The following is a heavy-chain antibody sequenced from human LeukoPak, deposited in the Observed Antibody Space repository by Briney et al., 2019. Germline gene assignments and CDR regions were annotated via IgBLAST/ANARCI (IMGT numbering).Heavy chain of an antibody. V-gene: IGHV1-46*03. D-gene: IGHD3-3*01. Sequence: VASVKVSCKASGYTFTSYYMHWVRQAPGQGLEWMGIINPSGGSTSYAQKFQGRVTMTRDTSTSTVYMELSSLRSEDRAVYYCARVGNHDFWSGDSNYYYYMDVWGKGTTVTVSS. CDR1: GYTFTSYY. J-gene: IGHJ6*03. CDR2: INPSGGST. CDR3: ARVGNHDFWSGDSNYYYYMDV.